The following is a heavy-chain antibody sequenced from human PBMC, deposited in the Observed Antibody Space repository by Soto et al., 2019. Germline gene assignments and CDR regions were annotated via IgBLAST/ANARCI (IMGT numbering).Heavy chain of an antibody. J-gene: IGHJ5*02. V-gene: IGHV2-5*02. Sequence: GLDLEWLAFIYWDDDKRYSPSLKSRLTITKDTSKNQVVLTMANMDPVDTATYYCAHRRRESTGGYYLNWFDPWGQGTLVTVSS. CDR2: IYWDDDK. D-gene: IGHD3-22*01. CDR3: AHRRRESTGGYYLNWFDP.